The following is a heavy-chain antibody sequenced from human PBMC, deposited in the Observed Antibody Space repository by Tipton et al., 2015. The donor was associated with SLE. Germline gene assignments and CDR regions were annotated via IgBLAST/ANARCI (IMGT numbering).Heavy chain of an antibody. CDR3: ARTRDYDFWGHRLPEAFDI. CDR1: GGSISPHY. Sequence: GLVKPSETLSLTCTVSGGSISPHYWSWVRQPPGKGLEWIGYVYYSGSTMYNSSLRSRVTMAVDTSKNQFSLRMSSVTAADTAVYYCARTRDYDFWGHRLPEAFDIWGQGTKVTVSS. J-gene: IGHJ3*02. D-gene: IGHD3-3*01. V-gene: IGHV4-59*08. CDR2: VYYSGST.